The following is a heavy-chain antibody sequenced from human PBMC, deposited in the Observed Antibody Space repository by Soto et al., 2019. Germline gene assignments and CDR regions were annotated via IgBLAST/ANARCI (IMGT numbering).Heavy chain of an antibody. CDR1: GGSISSGGYY. CDR3: ARDRKTGTTHDARWYYGMDV. CDR2: IYYSGST. D-gene: IGHD1-7*01. Sequence: SETLSLTCTVSGGSISSGGYYWSWIRQHPGKGLEWIGYIYYSGSTYYNPSLKSRVTISVDTSKNQFSLKLSSVTAADTAVYYCARDRKTGTTHDARWYYGMDVWGQGTTVTVSS. V-gene: IGHV4-31*03. J-gene: IGHJ6*02.